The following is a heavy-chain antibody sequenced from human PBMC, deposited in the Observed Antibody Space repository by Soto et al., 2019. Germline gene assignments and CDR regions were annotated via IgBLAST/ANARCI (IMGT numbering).Heavy chain of an antibody. CDR2: IIPIFGTA. Sequence: QVQLVQSGAEVKKPGSSVKVSCKASGGTFSSYAISWVRQAPGQGLEWMGGIIPIFGTANYAQKFQGRITITADESTSTASTELGRLRSEDTAVYFCAGSVAKYYDYGMDVWGQGTTVTVSS. J-gene: IGHJ6*02. D-gene: IGHD5-12*01. CDR3: AGSVAKYYDYGMDV. V-gene: IGHV1-69*12. CDR1: GGTFSSYA.